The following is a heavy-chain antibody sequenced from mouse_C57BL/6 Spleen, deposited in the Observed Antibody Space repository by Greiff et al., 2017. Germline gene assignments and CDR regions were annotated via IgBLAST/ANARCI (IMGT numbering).Heavy chain of an antibody. D-gene: IGHD2-4*01. CDR3: ASDYGAWFAY. V-gene: IGHV1-54*01. CDR2: LNPGSGGT. Sequence: QVQLQQSGAELVRPGTSVKVSCKASGYAFTNYLIEWVKQRPGQGLEWIGVLNPGSGGTNYNEKFKGKATLTADKSSSTAYMQLSSLTSEDSAVYFCASDYGAWFAYWGQGTLVTVSA. CDR1: GYAFTNYL. J-gene: IGHJ3*01.